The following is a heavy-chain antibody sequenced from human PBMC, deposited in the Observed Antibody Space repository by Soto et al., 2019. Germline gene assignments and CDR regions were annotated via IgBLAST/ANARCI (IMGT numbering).Heavy chain of an antibody. D-gene: IGHD2-2*01. Sequence: TSETLSLTCAVYGGSFSGYYWSWIRQPPGKGLEWIGEINHSGSTNYNPSLKSRVTISVDTSKNQFSLKLSSVTAADTAVYYCARGPRVGYCSSTSCYLFDYWGQGTLVTVSS. V-gene: IGHV4-34*01. CDR2: INHSGST. CDR3: ARGPRVGYCSSTSCYLFDY. CDR1: GGSFSGYY. J-gene: IGHJ4*02.